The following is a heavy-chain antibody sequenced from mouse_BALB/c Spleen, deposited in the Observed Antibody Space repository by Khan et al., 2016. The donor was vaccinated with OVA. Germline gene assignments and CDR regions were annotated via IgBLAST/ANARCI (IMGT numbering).Heavy chain of an antibody. V-gene: IGHV14-3*02. CDR1: GFNIKDTY. D-gene: IGHD2-1*01. J-gene: IGHJ3*01. Sequence: EVQLQQSGAELVKPGASVKLSCTASGFNIKDTYMHWVKQRPEQGLEWIGRIDPANGNTKYDPKFQGKATITAEKSSNTAYLQLSSLTSEDTAVYYCARDGNYVGWFAYWGQGTLVTVSA. CDR2: IDPANGNT. CDR3: ARDGNYVGWFAY.